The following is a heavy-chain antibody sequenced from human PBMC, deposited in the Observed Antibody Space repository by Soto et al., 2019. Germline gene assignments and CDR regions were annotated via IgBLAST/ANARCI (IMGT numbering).Heavy chain of an antibody. CDR3: ARDPVAGTDFDY. J-gene: IGHJ4*02. Sequence: QVQLVQSGAEVKKPGASVKVSCKASGYTFTTYGIXXXXQAPGQGLEWMGWINGYNGNTNYAQKLQGRVTMTTDTXTXXXYXXXXXXRSDDTAVYYCARDPVAGTDFDYWGQGTLVTVSS. D-gene: IGHD6-19*01. CDR2: INGYNGNT. V-gene: IGHV1-18*01. CDR1: GYTFTTYG.